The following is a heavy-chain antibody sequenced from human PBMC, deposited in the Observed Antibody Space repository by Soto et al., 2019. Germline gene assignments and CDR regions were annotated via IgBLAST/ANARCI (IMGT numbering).Heavy chain of an antibody. V-gene: IGHV3-11*01. J-gene: IGHJ4*02. Sequence: GGSLRLSCAASGFTFSDYYMSWIRQAPWNGLKRVSYISTRGSTIYYADSVKGRFTISRDNAKNSLYLQLNSLRAEDTAVYYCARHCSGWYFGYWGQGTLVTVSS. CDR1: GFTFSDYY. CDR3: ARHCSGWYFGY. CDR2: ISTRGSTI. D-gene: IGHD6-19*01.